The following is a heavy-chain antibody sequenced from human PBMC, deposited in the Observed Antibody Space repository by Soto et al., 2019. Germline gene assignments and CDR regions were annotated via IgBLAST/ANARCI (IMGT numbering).Heavy chain of an antibody. D-gene: IGHD3-9*01. V-gene: IGHV3-23*01. CDR3: AKEEGGYDILTGYYMGPFGSYYGMDV. J-gene: IGHJ6*02. CDR2: ISGSGGST. CDR1: GFTFSSYS. Sequence: GGSLRLSCAASGFTFSSYSMSWVLQAPGNGLGWVSAISGSGGSTYYADSVKGRFTISRDNSKNTLYLQMNSLRAEDTAVYYCAKEEGGYDILTGYYMGPFGSYYGMDVWGQGTTVTVSS.